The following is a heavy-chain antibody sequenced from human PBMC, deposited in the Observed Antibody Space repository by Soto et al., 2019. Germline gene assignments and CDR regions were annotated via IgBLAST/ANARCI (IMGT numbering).Heavy chain of an antibody. V-gene: IGHV3-33*01. CDR2: IWYDGSSK. CDR1: GFTFSSYG. D-gene: IGHD3-10*01. J-gene: IGHJ4*02. Sequence: PGGAMRLSCAASGFTFSSYGMHWVRQAPGKGLEWVAVIWYDGSSKYYADSVKGRFTISRDNSKNTLYLQMNSLRAEDTAVYYCAREKTDVLLWFGELGYWGQGTLVTVSS. CDR3: AREKTDVLLWFGELGY.